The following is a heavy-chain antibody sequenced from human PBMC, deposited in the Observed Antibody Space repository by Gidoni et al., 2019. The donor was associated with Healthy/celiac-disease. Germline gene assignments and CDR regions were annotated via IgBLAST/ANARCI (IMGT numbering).Heavy chain of an antibody. V-gene: IGHV3-30-3*01. CDR1: GFTFSSYA. Sequence: QVQLVESGGGVVQPGRSLRLSCAASGFTFSSYAMHWVRQAPGKGLEGVAVISYDGSNKYYADSVKGRFTISRDNSKNTLYLQMNSLRAEDTAVYYCARSEDYGDYYFDYWGQGTLVTVSS. J-gene: IGHJ4*02. D-gene: IGHD4-17*01. CDR2: ISYDGSNK. CDR3: ARSEDYGDYYFDY.